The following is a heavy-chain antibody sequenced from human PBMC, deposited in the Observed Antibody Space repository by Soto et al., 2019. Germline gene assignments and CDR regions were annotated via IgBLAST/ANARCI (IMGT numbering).Heavy chain of an antibody. D-gene: IGHD6-19*01. CDR3: ARDFIAVSGPDY. Sequence: ASVKVSSTASGYTFTSYGISSLRQAPGQGLEWMGWISAYNGNTNYAQKLQGRVTMTTDTSTTTAFMELRSLRSDDTAMYYCARDFIAVSGPDYLGQGNQVTVS. J-gene: IGHJ4*02. CDR2: ISAYNGNT. CDR1: GYTFTSYG. V-gene: IGHV1-18*01.